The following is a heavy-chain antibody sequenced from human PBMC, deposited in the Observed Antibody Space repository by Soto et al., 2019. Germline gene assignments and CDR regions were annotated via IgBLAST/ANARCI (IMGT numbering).Heavy chain of an antibody. J-gene: IGHJ4*02. CDR1: GRSFSGYY. V-gene: IGHV4-34*01. D-gene: IGHD6-19*01. CDR3: ARGSRKYSSGWFDY. CDR2: INHSGST. Sequence: TSETLSLTCAVYGRSFSGYYWSWIRQPPGKGLEWIGEINHSGSTNYNPSLKSRVTISVDTSKNQFSLKLSSVTAADTAVYYCARGSRKYSSGWFDYWGQGTLVTVSS.